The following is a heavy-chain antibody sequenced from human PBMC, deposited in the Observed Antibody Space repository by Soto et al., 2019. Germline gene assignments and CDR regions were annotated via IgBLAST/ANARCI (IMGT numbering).Heavy chain of an antibody. CDR1: GYTFTNYD. J-gene: IGHJ6*02. CDR2: LNLNSGIA. Sequence: QVQLVQSGAEVKKPGASVRVSCQASGYTFTNYDINWVRQAAGQGLEWMGWLNLNSGIAGYAHKFQGRVTMTRNTSISTAYMDLNSLRSDDTAVYYCARDGVVLPAAPMGMDFWGQGTPVTVSS. V-gene: IGHV1-8*01. CDR3: ARDGVVLPAAPMGMDF. D-gene: IGHD2-2*01.